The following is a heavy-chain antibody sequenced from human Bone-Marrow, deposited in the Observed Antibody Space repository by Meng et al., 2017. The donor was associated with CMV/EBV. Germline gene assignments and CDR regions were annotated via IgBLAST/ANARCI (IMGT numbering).Heavy chain of an antibody. V-gene: IGHV3-30*04. J-gene: IGHJ4*02. CDR1: GFTFSSYA. CDR3: ARERLGRDYFDY. CDR2: ISYDGSNK. D-gene: IGHD5/OR15-5a*01. Sequence: GGSLRLSCAASGFTFSSYAMHWVRQAPGKGLEWVAVISYDGSNKYYADSVKGRFTISRDNSKNTLYLQMNSLRAEDTAVYYCARERLGRDYFDYWGQGTLVTGSS.